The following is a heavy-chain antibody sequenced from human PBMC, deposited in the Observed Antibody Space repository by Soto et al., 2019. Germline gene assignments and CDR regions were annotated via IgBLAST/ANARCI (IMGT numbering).Heavy chain of an antibody. CDR2: ISGSGGST. CDR1: GFTFSSYA. D-gene: IGHD6-13*01. Sequence: GGSLRLSCAASGFTFSSYAMSWVRQAPGKGLEWVSAISGSGGSTYYADSVKGRFTISRDNSKNTLYLQMNSLRAEDTAVYYCAKGGSWSNYYYYYMDVWGKGTTVTVSS. V-gene: IGHV3-23*01. J-gene: IGHJ6*03. CDR3: AKGGSWSNYYYYYMDV.